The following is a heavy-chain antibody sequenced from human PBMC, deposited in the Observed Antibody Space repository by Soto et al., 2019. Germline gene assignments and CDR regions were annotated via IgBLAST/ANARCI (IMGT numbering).Heavy chain of an antibody. D-gene: IGHD3-10*01. Sequence: PGESLKISCKGSGYRFTNYWIGWVRQMPGKGLEWMGIIYPGDSDTRYSPSFQGQVTISADKSISTAYLQWSSLKASDTAMYYCARKYGSGSYLSVDGMDVWGQGTTVTVSS. V-gene: IGHV5-51*01. J-gene: IGHJ6*02. CDR3: ARKYGSGSYLSVDGMDV. CDR2: IYPGDSDT. CDR1: GYRFTNYW.